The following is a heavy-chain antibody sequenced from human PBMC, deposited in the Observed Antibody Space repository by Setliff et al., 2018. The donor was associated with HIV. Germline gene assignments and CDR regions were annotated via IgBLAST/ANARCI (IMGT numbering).Heavy chain of an antibody. CDR2: INHSGST. CDR3: ARGPLLLYY. Sequence: SETLSLTCAVYGGSFSGYYWSWIRQPPGKGLEWIGEINHSGSTNHNPSLKSRVTISVDTSKNQFSLKLSSVTAADTAVYYCARGPLLLYYWGQGTLVTVSS. CDR1: GGSFSGYY. V-gene: IGHV4-34*01. J-gene: IGHJ4*02. D-gene: IGHD2-15*01.